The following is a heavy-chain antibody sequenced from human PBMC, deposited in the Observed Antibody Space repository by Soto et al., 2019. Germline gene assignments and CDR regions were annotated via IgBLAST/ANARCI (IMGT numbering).Heavy chain of an antibody. CDR1: GGSISSYY. V-gene: IGHV4-59*08. CDR3: ARLHQNYDILTGYPYNWFDP. Sequence: SETLSLTCTVSGGSISSYYWSWIRQPPGKGLEWIGYIYYSGSTNYNPSLKSRVTISVDTSKNQFSLRLSSVTAADTAVYYCARLHQNYDILTGYPYNWFDPWGQGTLVTVSS. D-gene: IGHD3-9*01. CDR2: IYYSGST. J-gene: IGHJ5*02.